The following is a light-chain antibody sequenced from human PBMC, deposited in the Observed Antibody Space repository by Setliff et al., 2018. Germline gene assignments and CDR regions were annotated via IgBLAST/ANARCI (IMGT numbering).Light chain of an antibody. CDR1: QSVLYSSNNQNC. V-gene: IGKV4-1*01. Sequence: DIVMTQSPDSLAVSLGERATINCKSSQSVLYSSNNQNCLAWYQQKPGQPPKLLISWASIRESGVPDRLSGSGSGTDFTLTISSLQAEDVAVYYCQQYYTTPQTFGQGTKVDIK. J-gene: IGKJ1*01. CDR3: QQYYTTPQT. CDR2: WAS.